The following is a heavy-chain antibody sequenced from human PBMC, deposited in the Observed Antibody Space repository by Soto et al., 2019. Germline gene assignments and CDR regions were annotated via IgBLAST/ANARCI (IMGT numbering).Heavy chain of an antibody. J-gene: IGHJ6*02. V-gene: IGHV4-59*01. CDR1: GGSISSYY. CDR3: ATRATYYDFWSGFGSREKYYYYGMDV. CDR2: IYYSGST. Sequence: KTSETLSLTCTVSGGSISSYYWSWIRQPPGKGLEWIGYIYYSGSTNYNPSLKSRVTISVDTSKNQFSLKLSSVTAADTAVYYCATRATYYDFWSGFGSREKYYYYGMDVWGQGTTVTVSS. D-gene: IGHD3-3*01.